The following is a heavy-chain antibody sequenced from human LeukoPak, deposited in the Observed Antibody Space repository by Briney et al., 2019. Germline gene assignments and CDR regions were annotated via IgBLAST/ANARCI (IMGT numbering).Heavy chain of an antibody. D-gene: IGHD1-1*01. CDR1: GYTFTSYD. CDR2: MNPNSGVT. CDR3: ARGPIYPTSGDYPNYYFDY. J-gene: IGHJ4*02. Sequence: ASVKVSCKASGYTFTSYDINWVRQASGQGLEWMGWMNPNSGVTGYAQKFQGRVSMTRDTSISTAYMELSSLRSEDTAVYHCARGPIYPTSGDYPNYYFDYWGRGTLVTVSS. V-gene: IGHV1-8*01.